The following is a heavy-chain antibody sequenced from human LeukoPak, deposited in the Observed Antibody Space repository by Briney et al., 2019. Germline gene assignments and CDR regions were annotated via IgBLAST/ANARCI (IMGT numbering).Heavy chain of an antibody. CDR2: VIPIFGSA. Sequence: ASVKVSCKASGGTFTSHAISWVRQAPGQGLEWMGGVIPIFGSANYAQKLQGRVTMTRDTSTSTAYMELSRLRSDDTAVYYCAKEGLAFDYWGQGTLVTVSS. V-gene: IGHV1-69*05. D-gene: IGHD5-12*01. J-gene: IGHJ4*02. CDR1: GGTFTSHA. CDR3: AKEGLAFDY.